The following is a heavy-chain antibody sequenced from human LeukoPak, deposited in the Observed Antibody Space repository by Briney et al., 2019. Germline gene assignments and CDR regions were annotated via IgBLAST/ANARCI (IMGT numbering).Heavy chain of an antibody. J-gene: IGHJ4*02. V-gene: IGHV4-34*01. D-gene: IGHD2-21*01. CDR3: ARGPRGFARPLSY. CDR2: INHSGGT. Sequence: PSETLSLTCAVYGGSFSGYYWSWIRQPPGKGLEWIGEINHSGGTNYNPSLKSRATISVDTSKNQFSLKLSSVTAADTAVYYCARGPRGFARPLSYWGQGTLVTVSS. CDR1: GGSFSGYY.